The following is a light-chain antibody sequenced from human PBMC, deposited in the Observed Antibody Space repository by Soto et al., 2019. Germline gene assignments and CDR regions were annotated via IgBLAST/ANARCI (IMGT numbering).Light chain of an antibody. Sequence: QSVLTQPPSASGSPGQSVTISCTGTSSDVGGYNRVSWYQQPPGTAPKLMIYEVSNRPSGVPDRFSGSKSGNTASLTISGLQAEDEADYYCSSYAGSNNVIFGGGTKVTVL. CDR3: SSYAGSNNVI. V-gene: IGLV2-18*02. CDR2: EVS. J-gene: IGLJ2*01. CDR1: SSDVGGYNR.